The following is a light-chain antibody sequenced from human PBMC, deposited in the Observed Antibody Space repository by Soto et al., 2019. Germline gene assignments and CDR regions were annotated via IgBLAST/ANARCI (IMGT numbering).Light chain of an antibody. CDR2: DVS. J-gene: IGKJ5*01. CDR1: QDISNY. CDR3: QQYDSLPLP. Sequence: DIQMTQSPPSLSVSVGDRVTITCQASQDISNYLHWFQQKPGKAPQLLIFDVSNLQTGVPSRFTGGGSGTDFALTISSLEPEDIATYYCQQYDSLPLPFGQGTRLEIX. V-gene: IGKV1-33*01.